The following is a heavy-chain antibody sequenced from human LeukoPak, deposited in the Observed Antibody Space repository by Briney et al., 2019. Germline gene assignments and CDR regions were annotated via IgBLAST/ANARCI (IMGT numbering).Heavy chain of an antibody. CDR2: IYYSGST. CDR3: ASFYDYVWGSYRQGDY. V-gene: IGHV4-59*08. CDR1: GGSISSYY. J-gene: IGHJ4*02. Sequence: PSETLSLTCTVSGGSISSYYWSWIRQPPGKGLEWIGYIYYSGSTNYNPSLKSQVTISVDTSKNQFSLKLSSVTAADTAVYYCASFYDYVWGSYRQGDYWGQGTLVTVSS. D-gene: IGHD3-16*02.